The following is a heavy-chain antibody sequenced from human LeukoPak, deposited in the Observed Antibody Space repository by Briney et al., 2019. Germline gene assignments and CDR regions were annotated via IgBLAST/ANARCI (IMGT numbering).Heavy chain of an antibody. CDR1: GFTFSSYG. V-gene: IGHV3-30*18. Sequence: TGGSLRLSCAASGFTFSSYGMHWVRQAPGKGLEWVAVISYDGSNKYYADSVKGRFTISRDNSKNTLYLQMNSLRAEDTAVYYCAKGRRGYSYGEYYYYYYMDVWGKGTTVTVSS. J-gene: IGHJ6*03. CDR3: AKGRRGYSYGEYYYYYYMDV. D-gene: IGHD5-18*01. CDR2: ISYDGSNK.